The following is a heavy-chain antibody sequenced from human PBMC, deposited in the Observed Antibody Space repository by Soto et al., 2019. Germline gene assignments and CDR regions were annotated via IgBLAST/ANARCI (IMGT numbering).Heavy chain of an antibody. Sequence: SETLSLTCAVSGGSISSSNWWSWVRQPPGKGLEWIGEIYHSGSTNYNPSLKSRVTISVDKSKNQFSLKLSSVTAADTAVYYCARKGHYSSTSCYPNWFDPWGQGTLVTVS. J-gene: IGHJ5*02. CDR2: IYHSGST. CDR3: ARKGHYSSTSCYPNWFDP. CDR1: GGSISSSNW. D-gene: IGHD2-2*01. V-gene: IGHV4-4*02.